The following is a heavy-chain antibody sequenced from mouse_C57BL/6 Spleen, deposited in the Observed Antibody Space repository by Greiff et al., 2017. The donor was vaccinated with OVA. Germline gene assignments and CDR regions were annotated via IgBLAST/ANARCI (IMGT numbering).Heavy chain of an antibody. D-gene: IGHD1-1*01. V-gene: IGHV2-2*01. CDR2: IWSGGST. Sequence: VKLMESGPGLVQPSQSLSITCTVSGFSLTSYGVHWVRQSPGKGLEWLGVIWSGGSTDYNAAFISRLSISKDNSKSQVFFKMNSLQADDTAIYYCASLGSNYAMDYWGQGTSVTVSS. CDR3: ASLGSNYAMDY. CDR1: GFSLTSYG. J-gene: IGHJ4*01.